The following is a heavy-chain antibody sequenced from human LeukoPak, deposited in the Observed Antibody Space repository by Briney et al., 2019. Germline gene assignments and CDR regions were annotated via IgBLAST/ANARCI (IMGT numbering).Heavy chain of an antibody. CDR2: INPNSGGT. CDR3: ARGSYDSSDFEYFHH. CDR1: GYTFTGNY. D-gene: IGHD3-22*01. J-gene: IGHJ1*01. Sequence: ASVKVSCKASGYTFTGNYMHWVRQAPGQGLEWMGWINPNSGGTDYAQKFQGRVTMTRDTSIGTAYMELNRLRSDDTAVYYCARGSYDSSDFEYFHHWGQGTLVTVSS. V-gene: IGHV1-2*02.